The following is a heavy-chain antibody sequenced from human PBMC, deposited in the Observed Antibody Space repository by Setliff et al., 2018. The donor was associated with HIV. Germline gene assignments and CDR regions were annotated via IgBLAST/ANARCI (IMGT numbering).Heavy chain of an antibody. CDR2: TWYDGRTT. J-gene: IGHJ4*02. D-gene: IGHD5-12*01. CDR3: AKVGREYNGYDLTFDS. V-gene: IGHV3-30*02. Sequence: QTGGSLRLSCAASGFTLNNNWIHWVRQSPGKGLEWVALTWYDGRTTYYADSVKGRFTISRDNSKNTLNLQMNTLRAEDTAMYYCAKVGREYNGYDLTFDSWGQGTLVTVS. CDR1: GFTLNNNW.